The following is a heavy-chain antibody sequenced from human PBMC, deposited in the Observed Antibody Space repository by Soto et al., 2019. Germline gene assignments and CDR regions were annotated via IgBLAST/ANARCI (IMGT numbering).Heavy chain of an antibody. J-gene: IGHJ6*02. V-gene: IGHV4-34*01. Sequence: SETLSLTCAVFSASLGDHYWAWIRQSPDKGLEWIGEVHPSGSTNYNPSLKSRVTISVDTSKNQFSLKLSSVTAADTAVYYCARDQGIVAAPGNYYYYYGMDVWGQGTTVTVSS. CDR3: ARDQGIVAAPGNYYYYYGMDV. CDR2: VHPSGST. CDR1: SASLGDHY. D-gene: IGHD6-13*01.